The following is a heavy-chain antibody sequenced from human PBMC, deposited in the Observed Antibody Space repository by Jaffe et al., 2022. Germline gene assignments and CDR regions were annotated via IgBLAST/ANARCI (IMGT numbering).Heavy chain of an antibody. CDR1: EFTFSTYW. J-gene: IGHJ4*02. Sequence: EVRLVESGGGLVQPGGSLRLSCAASEFTFSTYWMTWVRQVPGKGPEWVATVNHDGSEKYYVDSVKGRFTISRDNAKNSLYLQMNSLRAEDTALYYCVRDVGYGDYWGLGTLVTVSS. D-gene: IGHD1-26*01. CDR2: VNHDGSEK. CDR3: VRDVGYGDY. V-gene: IGHV3-7*01.